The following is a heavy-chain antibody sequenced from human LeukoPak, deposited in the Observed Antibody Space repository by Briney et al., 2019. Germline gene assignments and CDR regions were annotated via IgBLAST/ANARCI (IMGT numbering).Heavy chain of an antibody. J-gene: IGHJ5*02. Sequence: GGSLRLSCAASGFSFSSFAMHWVRQAPGKGLEWVAAISYDGSDEHYADSVKGRFTISRDNSKNTLSLQMNSLRAEDTAVYYCARGADYGDYAGWFDPWGQGTLVTVSS. CDR3: ARGADYGDYAGWFDP. V-gene: IGHV3-30-3*01. CDR1: GFSFSSFA. D-gene: IGHD4-17*01. CDR2: ISYDGSDE.